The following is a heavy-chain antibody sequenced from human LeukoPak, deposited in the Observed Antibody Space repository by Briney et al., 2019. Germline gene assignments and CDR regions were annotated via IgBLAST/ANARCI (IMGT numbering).Heavy chain of an antibody. D-gene: IGHD4-17*01. Sequence: SETLSFTCTVSGGSISSHYWSWIRQPPGKGLEWIGYISYIGSTNYNPSLKSRVTISIDTSKNQFSLKLTSVTAADTAVYYCARDLVTVTKGFDIWGQGTMVSVSS. CDR2: ISYIGST. V-gene: IGHV4-59*11. CDR3: ARDLVTVTKGFDI. J-gene: IGHJ3*02. CDR1: GGSISSHY.